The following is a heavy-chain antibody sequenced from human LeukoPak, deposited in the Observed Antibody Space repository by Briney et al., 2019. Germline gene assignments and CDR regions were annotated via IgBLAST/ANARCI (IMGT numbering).Heavy chain of an antibody. V-gene: IGHV1-2*02. D-gene: IGHD6-19*01. Sequence: ASVKVSCKASGYTFTCYYMHWVRQAPGQGLEWMGWINPNSGGTNYAQKFQGRVTMTRDTSISTAYMELSRLRSDDTAVYYCARDPGVSVAAYYFDYWGQGTLVTVSS. CDR3: ARDPGVSVAAYYFDY. CDR2: INPNSGGT. J-gene: IGHJ4*02. CDR1: GYTFTCYY.